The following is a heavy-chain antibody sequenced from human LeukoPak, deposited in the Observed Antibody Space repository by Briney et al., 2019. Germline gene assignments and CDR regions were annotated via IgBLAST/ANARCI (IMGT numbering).Heavy chain of an antibody. Sequence: GGSLGLSCAASGFTFSSYAMSWVRQAPGKGLEWVSAISGSGGSTYYADSVKSRFTISRDNSKNTLYLQMNSLRAEDTAVYYCAKDIETYYYDSSGYYHYGLDYWGQGTLVTVSS. J-gene: IGHJ4*02. V-gene: IGHV3-23*01. CDR3: AKDIETYYYDSSGYYHYGLDY. D-gene: IGHD3-22*01. CDR1: GFTFSSYA. CDR2: ISGSGGST.